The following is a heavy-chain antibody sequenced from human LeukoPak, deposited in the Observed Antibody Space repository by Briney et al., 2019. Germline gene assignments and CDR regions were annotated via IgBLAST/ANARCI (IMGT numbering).Heavy chain of an antibody. V-gene: IGHV3-23*01. J-gene: IGHJ4*02. D-gene: IGHD2-8*01. Sequence: GGSLRLSCVASGFTFSKYTMSWVRQAPGKGLEWVSGISGSGASTYSADFVKGRFTISRDTSKNTLYLQLNSLRAEDTAVYYCAKGGVSYTYYFDCWGQGTLVTVSS. CDR1: GFTFSKYT. CDR2: ISGSGAST. CDR3: AKGGVSYTYYFDC.